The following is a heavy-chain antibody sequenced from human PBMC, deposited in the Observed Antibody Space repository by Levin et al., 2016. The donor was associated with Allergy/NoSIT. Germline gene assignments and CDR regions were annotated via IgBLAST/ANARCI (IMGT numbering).Heavy chain of an antibody. J-gene: IGHJ4*02. CDR2: ISAYNGNT. D-gene: IGHD6-19*01. Sequence: WVRQAPGQGLEWMGWISAYNGNTNYAQKLQGRVTMTTDTSTSTAYMELRSLRSDDTAVYYCARESKSGWYGGRLGDFDYWGQGTLVTVSS. CDR3: ARESKSGWYGGRLGDFDY. V-gene: IGHV1-18*01.